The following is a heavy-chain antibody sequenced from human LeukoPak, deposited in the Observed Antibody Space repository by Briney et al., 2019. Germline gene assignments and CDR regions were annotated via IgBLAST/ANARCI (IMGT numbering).Heavy chain of an antibody. CDR1: GFPFSSYA. J-gene: IGHJ4*02. CDR2: IGGLGGST. D-gene: IGHD3-22*01. CDR3: AKRPDRSYYDRTGYYYFDY. V-gene: IGHV3-23*01. Sequence: GSLGISFAASGFPFSSYAMSWVRPAPGEGVGWVSSIGGLGGSTFYAVSVKGRFTISRDNSKNTLYLQMNSLRAEDTAVYYCAKRPDRSYYDRTGYYYFDYWGQGTLVTVSS.